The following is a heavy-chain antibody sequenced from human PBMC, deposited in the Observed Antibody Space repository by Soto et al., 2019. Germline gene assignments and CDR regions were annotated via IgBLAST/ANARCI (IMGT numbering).Heavy chain of an antibody. V-gene: IGHV6-1*01. Sequence: SQTLSLTCPITGDRVSSNSAGWHWIRQSPSSGLLWLGMTYYRSKWYNYYSLFVKSRITVNPDTSKNQFSLQLNSVTPEDTAVYYCVGDYQFGTVFNYWGHGTLVTSPQ. CDR1: GDRVSSNSAG. CDR3: VGDYQFGTVFNY. CDR2: TYYRSKWYN. D-gene: IGHD1-7*01. J-gene: IGHJ4*01.